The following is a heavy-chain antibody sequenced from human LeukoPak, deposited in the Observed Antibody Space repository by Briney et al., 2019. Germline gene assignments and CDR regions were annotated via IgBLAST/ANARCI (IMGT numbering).Heavy chain of an antibody. Sequence: ASVKVSCKASGYTFTGYYMHWVRQAPGQGLEWMGWINPNSGGTNYAQKFQGRVTMTRDTSISTAYMELSRLRSDDTAVYYCARDRGYCTNGVCSLFDYWGQGTLVTVSS. CDR3: ARDRGYCTNGVCSLFDY. CDR2: INPNSGGT. J-gene: IGHJ4*02. CDR1: GYTFTGYY. D-gene: IGHD2-8*01. V-gene: IGHV1-2*02.